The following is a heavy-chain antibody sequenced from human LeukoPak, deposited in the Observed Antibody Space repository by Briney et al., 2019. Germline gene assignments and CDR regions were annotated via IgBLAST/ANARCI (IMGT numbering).Heavy chain of an antibody. CDR1: GYSFTSYG. CDR3: ARDITSSSWYEFAYYYYGMDV. J-gene: IGHJ6*02. CDR2: ISAYNGNT. V-gene: IGHV1-18*01. D-gene: IGHD6-13*01. Sequence: GESLKISCKGSGYSFTSYGIRWVRQAPGQGLEWMGWISAYNGNTNYAQKLQGRVTMTTDTSTSTAYMELRSLRSDDTAVYYCARDITSSSWYEFAYYYYGMDVWGQGTTVTVSS.